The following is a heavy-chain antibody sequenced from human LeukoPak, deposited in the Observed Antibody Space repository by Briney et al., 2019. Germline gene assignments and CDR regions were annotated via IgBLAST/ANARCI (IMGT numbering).Heavy chain of an antibody. V-gene: IGHV7-4-1*02. CDR1: GYTFSSYA. Sequence: VASVKVSCKASGYTFSSYAMNWVRQAPGQGLEWVGWISTNTGHPTYAQGFTGRFVFSLDTSVSTAYLQISSLKAEDTAVYYCARFDYDILTGYYSWGQGTLVTVSS. D-gene: IGHD3-9*01. CDR3: ARFDYDILTGYYS. CDR2: ISTNTGHP. J-gene: IGHJ4*02.